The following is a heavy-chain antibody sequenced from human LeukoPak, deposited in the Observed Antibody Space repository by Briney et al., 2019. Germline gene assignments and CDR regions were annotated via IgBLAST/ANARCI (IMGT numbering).Heavy chain of an antibody. J-gene: IGHJ4*02. CDR2: ISSSGSTI. CDR1: GFTFSNYW. D-gene: IGHD2-15*01. Sequence: PGGSLRLSCAASGFTFSNYWMNWVRQAPGKGLEWVSYISSSGSTIYYADSVKGRFTISRDNAKNSLYLQMNSLRAEDTAVYYCARGRSYCSGGSCYELDYWGQGTLVTVSS. CDR3: ARGRSYCSGGSCYELDY. V-gene: IGHV3-48*04.